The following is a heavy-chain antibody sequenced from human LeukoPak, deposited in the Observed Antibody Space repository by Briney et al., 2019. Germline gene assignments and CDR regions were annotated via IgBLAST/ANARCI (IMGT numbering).Heavy chain of an antibody. V-gene: IGHV3-7*03. CDR3: AKYGSGSYYNGQFDY. J-gene: IGHJ4*02. CDR1: GFIFNNYW. Sequence: GGSLRLSCEASGFIFNNYWMSWVRQTPGEGLEWVANIKEDGSEQYYVDSVKGRFTITRDNAKNLLYLQVNSLRAEDTAVYYCAKYGSGSYYNGQFDYWGQGTLVTVSS. CDR2: IKEDGSEQ. D-gene: IGHD3-10*01.